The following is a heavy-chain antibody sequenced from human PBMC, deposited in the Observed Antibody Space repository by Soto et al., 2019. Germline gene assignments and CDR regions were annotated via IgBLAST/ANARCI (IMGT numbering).Heavy chain of an antibody. V-gene: IGHV3-23*01. CDR1: GFTFSSYA. CDR2: ISGSAGST. J-gene: IGHJ5*02. CDR3: AKKAEYSRSWRGWFDL. D-gene: IGHD6-13*01. Sequence: EVQLLESGGGLVQPGGSLRLSCAASGFTFSSYAMSWVRQAPGKGLEWVSIISGSAGSTYYADSVKGRFTISRDNDKNKMLRQMSSLGAEATVVYYCAKKAEYSRSWRGWFDLWGQGNLVSVSS.